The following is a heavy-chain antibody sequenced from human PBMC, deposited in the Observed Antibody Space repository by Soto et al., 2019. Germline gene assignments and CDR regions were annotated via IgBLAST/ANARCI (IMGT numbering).Heavy chain of an antibody. D-gene: IGHD3-10*01. J-gene: IGHJ6*03. CDR3: ARGKEAYGSGSYYYMDV. CDR1: GFTFSSYG. CDR2: IWYDGSNK. Sequence: GGSLRLSCAASGFTFSSYGMHWVRQAPGKGLEWVAVIWYDGSNKYYADSVKGRFTISRDNSKNTLYLQMNSLRAEDTAVYYCARGKEAYGSGSYYYMDVWGKGTTVTVSS. V-gene: IGHV3-33*01.